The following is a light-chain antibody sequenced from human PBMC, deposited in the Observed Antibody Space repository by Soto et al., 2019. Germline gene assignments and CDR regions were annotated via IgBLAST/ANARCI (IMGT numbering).Light chain of an antibody. J-gene: IGLJ1*01. CDR2: EVV. CDR1: KNDIGVYDF. V-gene: IGLV2-8*01. CDR3: KSYAGSNTYV. Sequence: QSALTRPPSASGSPGQSGTISCTGTKNDIGVYDFVSWYQHHPGKAPRLIIYEVVQRPSGVPDRFSGSKSGNTASLTVSGLQAADEADYFCKSYAGSNTYVFGSGTKVTVL.